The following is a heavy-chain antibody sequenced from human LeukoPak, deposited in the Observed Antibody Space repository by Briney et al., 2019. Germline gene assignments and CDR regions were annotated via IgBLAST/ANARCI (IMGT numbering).Heavy chain of an antibody. V-gene: IGHV4-34*01. D-gene: IGHD2-15*01. CDR3: ARDRRGGSNYFDY. Sequence: SETLSLTCAVYGGSFSGYYWSWIRQPPGKGLEWIGGINHSGSTNYNPSLKSRVTISVDTSKNQFSLKLSSVTAADTAVYYCARDRRGGSNYFDYWGQGTLVTVSS. CDR2: INHSGST. CDR1: GGSFSGYY. J-gene: IGHJ4*02.